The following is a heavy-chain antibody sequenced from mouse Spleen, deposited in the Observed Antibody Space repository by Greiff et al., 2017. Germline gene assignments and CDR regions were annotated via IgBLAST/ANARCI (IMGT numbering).Heavy chain of an antibody. V-gene: IGHV14-1*02. CDR2: IDPENGNT. Sequence: DVKLVESGAELVRPGALVKLSCKASGFNIKDYYMHWVKQRPEQGLEWIGWIDPENGNTIYDPKFQGKASITADTSSNTAYLQLSSLTSEDTAVYYCARDRYFDVWGAGTTVTVSS. CDR1: GFNIKDYY. CDR3: ARDRYFDV. J-gene: IGHJ1*01.